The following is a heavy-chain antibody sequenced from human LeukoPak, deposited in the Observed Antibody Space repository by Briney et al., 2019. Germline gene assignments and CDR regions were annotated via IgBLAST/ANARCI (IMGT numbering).Heavy chain of an antibody. J-gene: IGHJ4*02. D-gene: IGHD5-12*01. CDR1: GFTFSSYA. CDR3: AYGYSGYDYCFDY. Sequence: GGSLRLSCAASGFTFSSYAMSWVRQAPGKGLEWVAFIRYDGSNKYYADSVKGRFTISRDNSKNTLYLQMNSLRAEDTAVYYCAYGYSGYDYCFDYWGQGTLVTVSS. V-gene: IGHV3-30*02. CDR2: IRYDGSNK.